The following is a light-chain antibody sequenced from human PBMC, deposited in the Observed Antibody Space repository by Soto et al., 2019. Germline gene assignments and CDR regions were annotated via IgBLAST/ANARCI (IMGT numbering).Light chain of an antibody. CDR3: QQTNSFPLT. Sequence: DIQMTQSPSSVSAYVAATVTITCRASQGISSWLAWYQQKPGKAPELLMFAASSLQSGVPSRFSGSGSGTEFILTISSVQPEDSATYYCQQTNSFPLTFGGGTKVDIK. V-gene: IGKV1D-12*01. CDR1: QGISSW. CDR2: AAS. J-gene: IGKJ4*01.